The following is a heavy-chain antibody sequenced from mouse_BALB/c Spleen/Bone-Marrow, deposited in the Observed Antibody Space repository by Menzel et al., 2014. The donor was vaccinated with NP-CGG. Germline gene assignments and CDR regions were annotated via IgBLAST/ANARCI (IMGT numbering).Heavy chain of an antibody. J-gene: IGHJ2*01. CDR3: ARPKGFALDY. CDR1: GYTFTDYT. Sequence: QVQLQQPGAELASPGASVKMSCKASGYTFTDYTIQWVKQRPGQGLEWTGYVNPRSGYANYNQKFKDKATLTADKSSSTAFMQLSSLTSEDSAVYYCARPKGFALDYWGQGTALTVSS. CDR2: VNPRSGYA. V-gene: IGHV1-4*01.